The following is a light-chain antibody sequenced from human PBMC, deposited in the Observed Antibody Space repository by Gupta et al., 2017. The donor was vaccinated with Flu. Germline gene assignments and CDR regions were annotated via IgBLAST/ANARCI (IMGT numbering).Light chain of an antibody. J-gene: IGLJ2*01. CDR2: EVS. V-gene: IGLV2-14*01. CDR3: SSYSATNILL. CDR1: RGDIESYNY. Sequence: QSALTQPASVSGSPGQSITISCTGTRGDIESYNYVSWYQQYPGQVPKVIMYEVSNRPSGVSDRVSGSKSGNTASLIISGLQTEDEADYYCSSYSATNILLFGGGTSLTVL.